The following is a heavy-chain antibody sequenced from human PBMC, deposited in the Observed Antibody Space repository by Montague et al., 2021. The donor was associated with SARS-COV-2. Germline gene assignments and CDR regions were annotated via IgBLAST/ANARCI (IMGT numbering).Heavy chain of an antibody. D-gene: IGHD1-26*01. J-gene: IGHJ3*01. CDR1: GGSINSYY. CDR3: ARHYFPSGTYYYVRAFDL. Sequence: SETLSLTCTVSGGSINSYYWSWIRQSSGKGLEWIGYTYHNGITNSNPSLKSRVTISVDTSKNQFSLNLNSMTAADTAVYYCARHYFPSGTYYYVRAFDLWGQGTLVTVSS. CDR2: TYHNGIT. V-gene: IGHV4-59*08.